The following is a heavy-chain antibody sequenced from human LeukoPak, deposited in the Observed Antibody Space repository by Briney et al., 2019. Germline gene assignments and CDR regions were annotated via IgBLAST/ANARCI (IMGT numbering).Heavy chain of an antibody. CDR1: GGSISSYY. Sequence: SETLSLTCTVSGGSISSYYWSWIRQPPGKGLEWIGYIYYSGSTYYNPSLKSRVTISVDTSKNQFSLKLSSVTAADTAVYYCARVGRNYDFWSGYPHFDYWGQGTLVTVSS. V-gene: IGHV4-59*08. CDR2: IYYSGST. D-gene: IGHD3-3*01. J-gene: IGHJ4*02. CDR3: ARVGRNYDFWSGYPHFDY.